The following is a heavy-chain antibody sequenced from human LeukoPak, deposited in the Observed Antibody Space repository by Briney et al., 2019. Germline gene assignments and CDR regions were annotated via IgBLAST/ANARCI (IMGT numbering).Heavy chain of an antibody. Sequence: GGSLRLSCAASGFTFSSYAMHWVRQAPGKGLEWVAVISYDGSNKYYADSVKGRFTISRDNAKNSLYLQMNSLRAEDTAVYYCARFIAAPYYFDYWGRGTLDTVSS. CDR2: ISYDGSNK. CDR1: GFTFSSYA. V-gene: IGHV3-30*04. D-gene: IGHD6-13*01. J-gene: IGHJ4*02. CDR3: ARFIAAPYYFDY.